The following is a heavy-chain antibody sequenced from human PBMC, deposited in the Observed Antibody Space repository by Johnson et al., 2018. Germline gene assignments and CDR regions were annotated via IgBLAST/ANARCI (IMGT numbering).Heavy chain of an antibody. CDR1: GFTFSAYA. CDR3: VRDLQRLEYYFDD. Sequence: QVQLVQSGGGLVQPGRSLRLSCAASGFTFSAYAMHWARQAPGKGLEWVALIYYDGSNKYYADSVKGRFTISRDNSKNTLYLQMNSLRAEDTAVYYCVRDLQRLEYYFDDWGQGTLVTVSS. J-gene: IGHJ4*02. D-gene: IGHD6-25*01. V-gene: IGHV3-33*01. CDR2: IYYDGSNK.